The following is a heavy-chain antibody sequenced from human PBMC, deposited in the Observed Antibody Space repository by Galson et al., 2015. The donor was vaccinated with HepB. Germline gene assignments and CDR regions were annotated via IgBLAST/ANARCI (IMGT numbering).Heavy chain of an antibody. CDR3: AKDEGSSGWYTPSDY. Sequence: SLRLSCAASGFTFDDYAMHWVRQAPGKGLEWVSGITWNSGTVAYADSVKGRFTISRDNAKSSLYLQMNSLRVEDTALYYCAKDEGSSGWYTPSDYWGQGTLVTVSP. D-gene: IGHD6-19*01. V-gene: IGHV3-9*01. CDR2: ITWNSGTV. CDR1: GFTFDDYA. J-gene: IGHJ4*02.